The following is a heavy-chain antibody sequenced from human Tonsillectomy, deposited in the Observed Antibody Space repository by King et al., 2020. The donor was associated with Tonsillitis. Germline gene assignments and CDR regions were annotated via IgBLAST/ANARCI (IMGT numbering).Heavy chain of an antibody. Sequence: VQLVESGGGVVQPGGSLTLSCAASRFTFSSYGMHWVRQAPGKGLEWVAFIQYDGSNKYYADSVKGRFTISRDNSKNTLYLKMNSLIAEDTAVYYWAKEGLMTMIVGMGTYDYYVMDVWGQGTTVTVSS. J-gene: IGHJ6*02. D-gene: IGHD3-22*01. CDR1: RFTFSSYG. CDR3: AKEGLMTMIVGMGTYDYYVMDV. V-gene: IGHV3-30*02. CDR2: IQYDGSNK.